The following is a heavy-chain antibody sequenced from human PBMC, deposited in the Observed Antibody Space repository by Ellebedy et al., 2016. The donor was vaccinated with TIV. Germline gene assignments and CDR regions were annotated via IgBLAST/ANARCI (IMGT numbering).Heavy chain of an antibody. V-gene: IGHV4-59*01. CDR3: ARKSLSNWSFDL. Sequence: MPSETLSLTCTVSGASINSYWNWIRQPPGRGLEYIGYVYYSGKTNYSPSLTDRVTISLDTSKSQFSLNLNSVTAADTAVYYCARKSLSNWSFDLWGRGTLVTVSS. J-gene: IGHJ2*01. CDR2: VYYSGKT. CDR1: GASINSY.